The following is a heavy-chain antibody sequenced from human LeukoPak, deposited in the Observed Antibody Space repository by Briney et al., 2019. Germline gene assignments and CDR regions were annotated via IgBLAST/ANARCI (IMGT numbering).Heavy chain of an antibody. CDR2: INPNSGGT. CDR3: ARYEARGVCFDY. D-gene: IGHD3-10*01. J-gene: IGHJ4*02. CDR1: GYTFTDYY. V-gene: IGHV1-2*02. Sequence: ASEKVSCKASGYTFTDYYLHWVRQAPGQGLEWMGWINPNSGGTNYAQNFQGRVTMTRDTSINTAYMDLSRVRSDDTAVYYCARYEARGVCFDYWGQGTLVTVSS.